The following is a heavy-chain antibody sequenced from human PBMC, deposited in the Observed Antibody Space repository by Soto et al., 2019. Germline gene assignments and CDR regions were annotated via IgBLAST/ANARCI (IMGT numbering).Heavy chain of an antibody. CDR1: GYTFTGYY. CDR3: ARMVVRGPPTGHNWFDP. D-gene: IGHD3-10*01. CDR2: INPNSGGT. V-gene: IGHV1-2*02. J-gene: IGHJ5*02. Sequence: ASVKVSCKASGYTFTGYYMHWVRQAPGQGLEWMGWINPNSGGTNYAQKFQGRVTMTRDTSISTAYMELSRLRSDDTAVYYCARMVVRGPPTGHNWFDPWGQGXLVTVYS.